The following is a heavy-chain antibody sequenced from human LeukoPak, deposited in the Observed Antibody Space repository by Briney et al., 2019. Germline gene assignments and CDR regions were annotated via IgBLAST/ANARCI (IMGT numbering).Heavy chain of an antibody. CDR3: ATSIAVAANGFDY. CDR2: FDTEDGEI. Sequence: SVNVSCKVSGYTLTELSMHWVRQAPGKGLEWMGGFDTEDGEIIYAQKFQGRVTMTEDTSTDTAYMELSSLRSEDTAVYYCATSIAVAANGFDYWGQGTQVTVSS. V-gene: IGHV1-24*01. J-gene: IGHJ4*02. CDR1: GYTLTELS. D-gene: IGHD6-19*01.